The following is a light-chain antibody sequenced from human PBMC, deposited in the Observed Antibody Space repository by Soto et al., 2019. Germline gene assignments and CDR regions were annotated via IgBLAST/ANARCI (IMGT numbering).Light chain of an antibody. Sequence: DIQMTQSPSSLSASVGDTVTITCRASQSISSYLNWYQQKPGKAPKLLIYAASSLQSGVPSRFSGSGSGTDFTLTISSLQLEDFATYYCQQSHSNTVTFGPGTKVDIK. V-gene: IGKV1-39*01. CDR3: QQSHSNTVT. CDR1: QSISSY. J-gene: IGKJ3*01. CDR2: AAS.